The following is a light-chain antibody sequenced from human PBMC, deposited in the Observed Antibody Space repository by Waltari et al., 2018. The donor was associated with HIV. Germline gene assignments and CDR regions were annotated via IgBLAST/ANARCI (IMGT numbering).Light chain of an antibody. J-gene: IGLJ2*01. Sequence: QSVLTQPPSASGTPGQRVTSSCSGSSSNIGDNTVNWYQQLPGTAPKLLIYTNTQRPSGVPDRFSGSKSGTSASLAISGLQSEVEADYYCATWDDSLNGHVVFGGGTKLTVL. CDR3: ATWDDSLNGHVV. CDR2: TNT. V-gene: IGLV1-44*01. CDR1: SSNIGDNT.